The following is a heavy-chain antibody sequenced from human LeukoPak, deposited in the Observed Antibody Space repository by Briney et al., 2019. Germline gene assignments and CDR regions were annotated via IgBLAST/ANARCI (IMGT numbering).Heavy chain of an antibody. CDR1: GFTFSSYG. J-gene: IGHJ4*02. CDR3: VGGAPNWGFDY. CDR2: ISSSAGST. Sequence: PGGSLRLSCVASGFTFSSYGMTWVRQAPGKGPEWVSVISSSAGSTYYADSVKGRFTISRDNSKNTLYLQMNSLRAEDTAVYYCVGGAPNWGFDYWGQGTLVTVSS. D-gene: IGHD7-27*01. V-gene: IGHV3-23*01.